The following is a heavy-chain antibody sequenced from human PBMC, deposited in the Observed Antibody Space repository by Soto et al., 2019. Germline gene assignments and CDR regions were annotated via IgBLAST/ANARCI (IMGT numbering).Heavy chain of an antibody. V-gene: IGHV3-23*01. Sequence: EVQLLESGGGLVQPGGSLRLSCAASGFTFRNYAMSWARQAPGKGLEWVSAISGSGGTTHYEDSVKGRFTISRDSAENTLYLQMNSLRVEDTAVYYCAKDRSSTSCYAFDYWGQGSLVTVSS. D-gene: IGHD2-2*01. CDR3: AKDRSSTSCYAFDY. J-gene: IGHJ4*02. CDR2: ISGSGGTT. CDR1: GFTFRNYA.